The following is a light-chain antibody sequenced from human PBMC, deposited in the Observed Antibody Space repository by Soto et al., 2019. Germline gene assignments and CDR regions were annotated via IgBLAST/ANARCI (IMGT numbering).Light chain of an antibody. CDR1: SSDVGGYNY. J-gene: IGLJ1*01. V-gene: IGLV2-14*03. CDR2: DVS. Sequence: QSVLTQPASVSGSPGQSITISCTGTSSDVGGYNYVSWYQHHPGKAPKLMIFDVSNRPSGVSNLFSGSKSGNTASLTISGLQPEDEADYYCSSYTTSNTRQIVFGTGTKVTAL. CDR3: SSYTTSNTRQIV.